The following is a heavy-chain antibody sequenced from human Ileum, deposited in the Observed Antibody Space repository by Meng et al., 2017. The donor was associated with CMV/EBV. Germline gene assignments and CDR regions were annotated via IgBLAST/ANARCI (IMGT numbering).Heavy chain of an antibody. Sequence: GGSLRLSCTASGFTFSSYDMNWVRQPPGKGLEWVSSITSSSSYIFYADSVKGRFTISRDNAKNSLYLQMNSLRAEDTAVYYCTRDDLGSNWGQGTLVTVSS. V-gene: IGHV3-21*01. CDR1: GFTFSSYD. CDR3: TRDDLGSN. J-gene: IGHJ4*02. CDR2: ITSSSSYI.